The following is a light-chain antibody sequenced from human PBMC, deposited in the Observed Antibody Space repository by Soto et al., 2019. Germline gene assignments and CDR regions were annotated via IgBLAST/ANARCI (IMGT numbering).Light chain of an antibody. V-gene: IGKV3-20*01. CDR2: GAS. CDR1: QSVSNNY. Sequence: EIVLTQSPATLSLSPGERSTLSCRASQSVSNNYLAWYQQKPGQAPRLLIYGASNRATGIPDRFSGSGSGTDFTLTISRLEPEDFAMYYCQQYGRTFGLGTKVDIK. J-gene: IGKJ1*01. CDR3: QQYGRT.